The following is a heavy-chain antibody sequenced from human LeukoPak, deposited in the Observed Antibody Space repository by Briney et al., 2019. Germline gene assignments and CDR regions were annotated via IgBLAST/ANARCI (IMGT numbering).Heavy chain of an antibody. V-gene: IGHV4-59*06. CDR3: ARATVTVYYYGMDV. CDR2: IYYSGST. J-gene: IGHJ6*02. CDR1: GGSISSYY. D-gene: IGHD4-11*01. Sequence: SETLSLTCTVSGGSISSYYWSWIRQHPGKGLEWIGYIYYSGSTYYNPSLKSRVTISVDTSKNQFSLKLSSVTAADTAVYYCARATVTVYYYGMDVWGQGTTVTVSS.